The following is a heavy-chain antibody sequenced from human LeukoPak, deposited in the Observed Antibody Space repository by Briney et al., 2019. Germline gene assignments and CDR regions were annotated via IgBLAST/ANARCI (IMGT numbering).Heavy chain of an antibody. Sequence: SGGSLRLSCAASGFTFTSYTMHWVRQPPGQGLEWVAATSYDGGNRYYADYVKGRFTISRDNSNNTLFLQMKSLRPEDTAVYYCAREGRMGTADAFDVWGQGTMVTVSS. CDR2: TSYDGGNR. CDR1: GFTFTSYT. D-gene: IGHD1-14*01. V-gene: IGHV3-30*01. J-gene: IGHJ3*01. CDR3: AREGRMGTADAFDV.